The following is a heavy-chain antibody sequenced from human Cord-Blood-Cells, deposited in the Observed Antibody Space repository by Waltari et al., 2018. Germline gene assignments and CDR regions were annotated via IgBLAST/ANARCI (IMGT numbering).Heavy chain of an antibody. J-gene: IGHJ6*02. CDR3: ASGSYYYYYGMDV. Sequence: QVQLQQWGAGLLKPSETLSLTCAVYGGSFSGYYWSWIPQPPGKGLEWIGEINHSGSTNYNPSLKSRVTISVDTSKNQFSLKLSSVTAAHTAVYYCASGSYYYYYGMDVWGQGTTVTVSS. CDR1: GGSFSGYY. V-gene: IGHV4-34*01. CDR2: INHSGST.